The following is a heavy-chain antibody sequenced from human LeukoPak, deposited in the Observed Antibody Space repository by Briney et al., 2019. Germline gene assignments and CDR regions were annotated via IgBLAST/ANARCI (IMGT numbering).Heavy chain of an antibody. J-gene: IGHJ4*02. V-gene: IGHV3-30-3*01. CDR1: GFTFSSYA. Sequence: GGSLRLSCAASGFTFSSYAMHWVRQAPGKGLEWVAVISYDGSNKYYADSVKVRFTISRDNSKNTLYLQMNSLRAEDTAVYYCARDRVQLWSYYFDYWGQGTLVTVSS. CDR3: ARDRVQLWSYYFDY. CDR2: ISYDGSNK. D-gene: IGHD5-18*01.